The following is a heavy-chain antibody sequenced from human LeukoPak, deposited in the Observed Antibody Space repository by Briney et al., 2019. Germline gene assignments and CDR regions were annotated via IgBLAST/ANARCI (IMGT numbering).Heavy chain of an antibody. J-gene: IGHJ5*02. CDR1: GSSISSYY. D-gene: IGHD2-15*01. Sequence: SETLSLTCTVSGSSISSYYWSWIRQPPGKGLEWIGYIYYSGSTNYNPSLKSRVTISVDTSKNQFSLKLSSVTAADTAVYYCARGGSYCSGGSCYLIGWFDPWGQGTLVTVSS. CDR2: IYYSGST. CDR3: ARGGSYCSGGSCYLIGWFDP. V-gene: IGHV4-59*01.